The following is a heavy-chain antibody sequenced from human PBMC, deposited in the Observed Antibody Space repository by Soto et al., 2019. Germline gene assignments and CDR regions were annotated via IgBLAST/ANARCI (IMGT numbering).Heavy chain of an antibody. CDR1: GYIFTDYY. Sequence: QVPLVQSGAEVKKPEASVKVSCKASGYIFTDYYMNWVRQAPGQGLEWMGWINPNSGGTNYAQQFQGRVTMTTDTSFSTAYMELRSLRSDDTAVYYCARPYCGTNSCHDWFDPWGQGTLVTVSS. V-gene: IGHV1-2*02. J-gene: IGHJ5*02. D-gene: IGHD2-21*01. CDR2: INPNSGGT. CDR3: ARPYCGTNSCHDWFDP.